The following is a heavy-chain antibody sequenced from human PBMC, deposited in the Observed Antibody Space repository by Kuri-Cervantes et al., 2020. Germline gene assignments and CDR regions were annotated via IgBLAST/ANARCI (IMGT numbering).Heavy chain of an antibody. J-gene: IGHJ4*02. D-gene: IGHD3-10*01. Sequence: GESLKISCAASGFTFSSYSMNWVRQAPGKGLEWVSSISSSSSYIYYADSVKGRFTISRDNAKNPLYLQMNSLRAEDTAVYYCARRSGGGGSYDYWGQGTLVTVSS. V-gene: IGHV3-21*01. CDR2: ISSSSSYI. CDR3: ARRSGGGGSYDY. CDR1: GFTFSSYS.